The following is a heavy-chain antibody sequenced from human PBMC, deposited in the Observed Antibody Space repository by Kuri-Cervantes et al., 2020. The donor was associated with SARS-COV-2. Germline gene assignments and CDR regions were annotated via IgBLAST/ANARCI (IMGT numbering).Heavy chain of an antibody. D-gene: IGHD3-10*01. V-gene: IGHV3-23*03. CDR2: IYSGGRST. J-gene: IGHJ4*02. CDR3: AKEGFFYGSGRHFDY. CDR1: GFTFSSYA. Sequence: GESLKISCAASGFTFSSYAMSWARQAPGTGLEWVSVIYSGGRSTYYADSVKGRFTISRDNSKNTLYLQMNSLRAEDTAVYYCAKEGFFYGSGRHFDYWGQGTLVTVSS.